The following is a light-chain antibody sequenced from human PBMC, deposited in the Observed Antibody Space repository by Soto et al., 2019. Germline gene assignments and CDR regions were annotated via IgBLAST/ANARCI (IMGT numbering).Light chain of an antibody. CDR1: QSVSSF. Sequence: EIVLTQSPATLSLSPGERATLSCRASQSVSSFLAWYQQKPGQAPRLLIYDAFNRATGIPTRFSGSGSGTDFTLTISSLEPEDFAVYYCRQRTTWPRIFTFGPGTKVDIK. CDR3: RQRTTWPRIFT. J-gene: IGKJ3*01. V-gene: IGKV3-11*01. CDR2: DAF.